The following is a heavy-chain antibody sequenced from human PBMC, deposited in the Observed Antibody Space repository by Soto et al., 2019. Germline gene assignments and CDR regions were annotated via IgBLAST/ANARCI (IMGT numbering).Heavy chain of an antibody. Sequence: GGSLRLSCAASGFTVSNNYMSWVRQAPGKGLEWVSLIYSGCSTFYADSVKGRFTISRDNSKNTLFLQMNSLRAEDTAVYFCATYTSLDYWGQGTLVTVSS. V-gene: IGHV3-53*01. CDR3: ATYTSLDY. CDR2: IYSGCST. CDR1: GFTVSNNY. D-gene: IGHD2-2*02. J-gene: IGHJ4*02.